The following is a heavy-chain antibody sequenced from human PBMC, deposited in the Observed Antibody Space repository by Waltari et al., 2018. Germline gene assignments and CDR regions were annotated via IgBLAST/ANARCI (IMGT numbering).Heavy chain of an antibody. CDR1: GFTFSSYW. V-gene: IGHV3-74*01. J-gene: IGHJ4*02. CDR3: ARPYSSSSLIDY. Sequence: EVQLVESGGGLVQPGGSLRLSCAASGFTFSSYWMHWVRQAPGKGVVWVSRSISDGSSTSYAEAGKGRVTICRDDAKNALYLQMNSLRAEDTAVYYCARPYSSSSLIDYWGQGTLVTVSS. D-gene: IGHD6-6*01. CDR2: SISDGSST.